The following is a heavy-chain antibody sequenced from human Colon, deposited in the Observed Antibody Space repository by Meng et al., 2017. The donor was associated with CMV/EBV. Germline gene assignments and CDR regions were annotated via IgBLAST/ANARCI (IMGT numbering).Heavy chain of an antibody. CDR2: AYYRSTWYL. CDR3: ARAYATGYLDY. CDR1: GDSVSATSSA. J-gene: IGHJ4*02. Sequence: ISGDSVSATSSAWHWIRQSPSRGLEWLGRAYYRSTWYLDYAVSVKSRIIISPDTSKNQFSLHLSSVTPEDTAIYYCARAYATGYLDYWGLGTLVTVSS. V-gene: IGHV6-1*01. D-gene: IGHD1-1*01.